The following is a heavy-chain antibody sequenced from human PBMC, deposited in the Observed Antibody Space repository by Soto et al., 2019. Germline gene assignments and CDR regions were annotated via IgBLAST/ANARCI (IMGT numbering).Heavy chain of an antibody. CDR2: IYPGDSDT. CDR3: ARAPRGRDIVVVPAAYPNYYYYGMDV. CDR1: GYSFTSYW. Sequence: GESLKISCKGSGYSFTSYWIGWVRQMPGKGLEWMGIIYPGDSDTRYSPSFQGQVTISADKSISTAYLQWSSLKASDTAVYYCARAPRGRDIVVVPAAYPNYYYYGMDVWGQGTTVTVSS. D-gene: IGHD2-2*01. J-gene: IGHJ6*02. V-gene: IGHV5-51*01.